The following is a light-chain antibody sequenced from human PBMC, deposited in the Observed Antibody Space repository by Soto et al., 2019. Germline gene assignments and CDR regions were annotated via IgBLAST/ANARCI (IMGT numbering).Light chain of an antibody. CDR3: QQGNSLPLT. Sequence: DIQMTQSPSSVSASVGDSVTINCGASQSVRAWLAWYQQKEGKAPKLLIYGATSLLRGVPRRFGGSGSGTDFTLTISGLLPEDFATYYCQQGNSLPLTFGGGTKVEIK. CDR1: QSVRAW. CDR2: GAT. V-gene: IGKV1D-12*01. J-gene: IGKJ4*01.